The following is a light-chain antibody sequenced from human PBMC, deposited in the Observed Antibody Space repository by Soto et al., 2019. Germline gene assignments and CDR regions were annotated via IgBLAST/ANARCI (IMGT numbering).Light chain of an antibody. V-gene: IGKV2-28*01. CDR2: LGS. CDR1: QTLLHGNGYNY. Sequence: DIVMTQSPLSLPVTPGEPASISCRSSQTLLHGNGYNYLDWYLQKPGQSPQLLIYLGSSRASGVPDRFSGSGSGTDFTLKISRVEAEDVGVYYCMQALQTPTFGGGTKVDIK. CDR3: MQALQTPT. J-gene: IGKJ4*01.